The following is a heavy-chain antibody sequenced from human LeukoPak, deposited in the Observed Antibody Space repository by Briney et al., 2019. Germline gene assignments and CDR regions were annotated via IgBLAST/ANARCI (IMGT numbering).Heavy chain of an antibody. D-gene: IGHD2-15*01. CDR3: VRGPPVVMVTAVPYMDV. CDR1: GFTFSSYN. V-gene: IGHV3-48*01. CDR2: ISSSSRTI. Sequence: QPGGSLRLSCAASGFTFSSYNMNWVRQAPGKGLEWVSYISSSSRTIYYADSVKGRFTISRDTSKNTLYLQMDSLRAEDTAVYYCVRGPPVVMVTAVPYMDVWGKGTTVTVSS. J-gene: IGHJ6*04.